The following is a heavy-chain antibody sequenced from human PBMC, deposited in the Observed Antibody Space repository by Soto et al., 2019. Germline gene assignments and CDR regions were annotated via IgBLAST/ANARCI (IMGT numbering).Heavy chain of an antibody. V-gene: IGHV3-30*18. CDR3: AKGPLDVYYLDY. Sequence: QVQLVESGGGVVQPGRSLRLSCVASGFTFSHYAMYWVRQAPGKGLEWVAVISHDGSYEYYADSVKGRFTISRDNSKNMLHLQMNSLRPEDTAVYYCAKGPLDVYYLDYWGQGTLVTVSS. CDR2: ISHDGSYE. D-gene: IGHD1-26*01. CDR1: GFTFSHYA. J-gene: IGHJ4*02.